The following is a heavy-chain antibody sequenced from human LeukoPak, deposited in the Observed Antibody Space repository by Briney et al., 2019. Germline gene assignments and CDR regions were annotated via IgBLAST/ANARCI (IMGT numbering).Heavy chain of an antibody. CDR2: VYYSGST. Sequence: PSETLSLTCTVSGGSISSSSYYWGWIRQPPGKGLEWIGSVYYSGSTYYNPSLKSRVTISVDTSKNQFSLRLSSVTAAHTPVYCCARYCSGGSCFLDYWGQGTLVTVS. D-gene: IGHD2-15*01. CDR3: ARYCSGGSCFLDY. CDR1: GGSISSSSYY. J-gene: IGHJ4*02. V-gene: IGHV4-39*01.